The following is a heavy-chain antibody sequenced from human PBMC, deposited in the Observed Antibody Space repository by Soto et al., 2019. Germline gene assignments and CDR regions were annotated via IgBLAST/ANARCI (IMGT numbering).Heavy chain of an antibody. J-gene: IGHJ6*02. D-gene: IGHD1-26*01. CDR3: AADRGSGSYYAHYYYYGMDV. V-gene: IGHV1-58*01. Sequence: SVKVSCKASGFTFTSSAVQWVRQARGQRLEWIGWIVVGSGNTNYAQEFQERVTITRDMSTSTAYMELSSLRSEDTAVYYCAADRGSGSYYAHYYYYGMDVWGQGTTVTAP. CDR2: IVVGSGNT. CDR1: GFTFTSSA.